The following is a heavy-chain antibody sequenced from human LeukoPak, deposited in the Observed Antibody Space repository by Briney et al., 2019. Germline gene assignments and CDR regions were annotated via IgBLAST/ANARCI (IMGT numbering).Heavy chain of an antibody. Sequence: ASVKVSCKASGYTFTSHFMHWVRQAPGQGLEWMGIINPRGGSTSYTQKFQGRVTMTRDTSTSTAYMELRSLRSDDTAVYYCARGGAAPQFDPWGQGTLVTVSS. CDR1: GYTFTSHF. J-gene: IGHJ5*02. CDR2: INPRGGST. V-gene: IGHV1-46*01. CDR3: ARGGAAPQFDP. D-gene: IGHD1-26*01.